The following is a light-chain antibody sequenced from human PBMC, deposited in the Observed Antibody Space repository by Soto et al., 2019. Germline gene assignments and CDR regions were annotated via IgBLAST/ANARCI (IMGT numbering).Light chain of an antibody. Sequence: EIVLTQSPATLSLSPGERATLSCRASQSVSSYLAWYQQKPGQAPRLLIYGASSRATGIPDRFSGSGSGTDFTLTISRLEPEDFAVYDCQQYGSSPYTFGQGTKVDI. CDR1: QSVSSY. CDR2: GAS. V-gene: IGKV3-20*01. CDR3: QQYGSSPYT. J-gene: IGKJ2*01.